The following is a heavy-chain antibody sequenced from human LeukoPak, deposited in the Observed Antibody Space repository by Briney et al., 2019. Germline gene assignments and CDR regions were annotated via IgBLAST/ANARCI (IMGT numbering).Heavy chain of an antibody. Sequence: GESLKISCAASGFTFSSYAMSWVRQAPGKGLEWVSAISGSGGSTYYADSVKGRFTISRDNSKNTLYLQMNSLRAEDTAVYYCAKDRWDIVVVPGDYWGQGTLVTVSS. CDR3: AKDRWDIVVVPGDY. D-gene: IGHD2-2*01. CDR1: GFTFSSYA. CDR2: ISGSGGST. J-gene: IGHJ4*02. V-gene: IGHV3-23*01.